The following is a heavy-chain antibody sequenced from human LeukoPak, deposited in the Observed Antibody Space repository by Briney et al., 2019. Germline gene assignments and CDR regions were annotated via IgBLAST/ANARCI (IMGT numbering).Heavy chain of an antibody. Sequence: GGSLRLSCAASGFTFSGSAMHWVRQASGKGLEWVGRIRSKANSYATTYAAWVKGRFPISRDDSRNTAYLQMNSLKTEDTAVYYCTTRGVRDYWGQGTLVTVSS. CDR2: IRSKANSYAT. V-gene: IGHV3-73*01. D-gene: IGHD3-10*01. CDR1: GFTFSGSA. J-gene: IGHJ4*02. CDR3: TTRGVRDY.